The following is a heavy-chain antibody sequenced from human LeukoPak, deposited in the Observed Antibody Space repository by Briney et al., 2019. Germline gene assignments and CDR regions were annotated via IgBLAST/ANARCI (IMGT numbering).Heavy chain of an antibody. V-gene: IGHV3-23*01. Sequence: PGGSLRLSCAASGFTFSSYAMSWVRQAPGEGLEWVSGISGSGDNTYYADSVKGRFTISRDNSKNTLYVQVNSLGTEDTAAYYCAKGRYYDSSGSFYFDYWGQGTLVTVSS. CDR1: GFTFSSYA. CDR2: ISGSGDNT. J-gene: IGHJ4*02. CDR3: AKGRYYDSSGSFYFDY. D-gene: IGHD3-22*01.